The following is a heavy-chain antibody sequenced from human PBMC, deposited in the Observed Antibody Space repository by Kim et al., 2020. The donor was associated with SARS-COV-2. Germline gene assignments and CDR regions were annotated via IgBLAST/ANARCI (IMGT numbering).Heavy chain of an antibody. Sequence: NENYAEPVKGRFTISRDNSKNTRYLQMNSLRAEDTAVYYCARDGGVALDYWGQGTLVTVSS. CDR2: NE. V-gene: IGHV3-30*01. D-gene: IGHD2-15*01. J-gene: IGHJ4*02. CDR3: ARDGGVALDY.